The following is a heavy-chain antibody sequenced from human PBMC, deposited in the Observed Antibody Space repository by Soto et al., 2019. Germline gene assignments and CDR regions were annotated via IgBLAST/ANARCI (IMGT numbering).Heavy chain of an antibody. V-gene: IGHV3-13*05. Sequence: GSSVKLYCAASGFCFRNYDIHWVRQPTGKGLEWVSGLGAADDPYYVASVKGRFSVSRDNAQNSLYLQMNNLRVDDTAVYYCARAYLGRLPRRADYYYGMDVWVRGTTVTVSS. CDR2: LGAADDP. CDR1: GFCFRNYD. D-gene: IGHD1-26*01. CDR3: ARAYLGRLPRRADYYYGMDV. J-gene: IGHJ6*02.